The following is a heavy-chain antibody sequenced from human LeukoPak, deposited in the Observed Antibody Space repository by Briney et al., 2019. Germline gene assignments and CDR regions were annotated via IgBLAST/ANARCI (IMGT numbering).Heavy chain of an antibody. CDR3: ARDLGAARPNWFDP. J-gene: IGHJ5*02. CDR2: ISAYNGNT. D-gene: IGHD6-6*01. CDR1: GYTFTSYG. Sequence: ASVKVSSKASGYTFTSYGISWVRQAPGQGLEWMGWISAYNGNTNYAQKLQGRVTMTTDTSTSTAYMELRSLRSDDTAVYYCARDLGAARPNWFDPWGQGTLVTVSS. V-gene: IGHV1-18*01.